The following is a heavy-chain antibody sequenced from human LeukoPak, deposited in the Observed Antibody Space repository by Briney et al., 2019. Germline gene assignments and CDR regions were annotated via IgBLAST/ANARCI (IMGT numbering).Heavy chain of an antibody. Sequence: GRSLRLSCAASGFTFDDYAMHWVRQAPGKGLEWVSGINWDGGSIAYADSVRGRFTVSRDNAKNSLYLQMNSLRAEDTAFYYCAKHHHQWLAKHYFDCWGQGTLVTVSS. CDR1: GFTFDDYA. D-gene: IGHD6-19*01. CDR2: INWDGGSI. CDR3: AKHHHQWLAKHYFDC. J-gene: IGHJ4*02. V-gene: IGHV3-9*01.